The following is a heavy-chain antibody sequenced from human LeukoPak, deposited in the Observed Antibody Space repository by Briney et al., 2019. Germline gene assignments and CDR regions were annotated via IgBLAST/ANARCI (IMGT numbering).Heavy chain of an antibody. V-gene: IGHV3-7*01. Sequence: GGSLRLSCAASGFTFSSYSMNWVRQAPGKGLEWVANIKQDGSEKYYVDSVKGRFTISRDNAKNSLYLQMNSLRAEDTAVYYCARARTAMVNSGAFDYWGQGTLVTVSS. D-gene: IGHD5-18*01. J-gene: IGHJ4*02. CDR3: ARARTAMVNSGAFDY. CDR1: GFTFSSYS. CDR2: IKQDGSEK.